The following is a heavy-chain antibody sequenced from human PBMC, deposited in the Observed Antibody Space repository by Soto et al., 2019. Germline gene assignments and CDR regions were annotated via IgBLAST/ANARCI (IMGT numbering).Heavy chain of an antibody. J-gene: IGHJ3*02. CDR2: IYYSGST. CDR1: GGSISSGDYY. V-gene: IGHV4-30-4*01. D-gene: IGHD4-17*01. CDR3: ARGDYGDFDDAFDI. Sequence: PSETLSLTCTVSGGSISSGDYYWSWIRQPPGKGLEWIGYIYYSGSTYYNLSLKSRVTISVDTSKNQFSLKLSSVTAADTAVYYCARGDYGDFDDAFDIWGQGTMVTVSS.